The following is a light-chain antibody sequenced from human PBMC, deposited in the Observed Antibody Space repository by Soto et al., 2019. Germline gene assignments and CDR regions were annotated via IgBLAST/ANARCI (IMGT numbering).Light chain of an antibody. V-gene: IGLV2-23*03. CDR3: CSYAGDSAV. CDR2: EGS. CDR1: SSDVGTYNL. Sequence: QSVLTQPASVSGSPGQSITISCTGTSSDVGTYNLVSWYQQHPGKAPKLMIYEGSKRPSGVSNRFSGSKSGSTASLTISGLQAEDEADYYCCSYAGDSAVFGTGTKLTVL. J-gene: IGLJ1*01.